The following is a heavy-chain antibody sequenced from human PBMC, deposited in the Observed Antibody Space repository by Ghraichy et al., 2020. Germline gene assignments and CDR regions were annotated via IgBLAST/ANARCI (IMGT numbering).Heavy chain of an antibody. CDR2: ISGSGGST. V-gene: IGHV3-23*01. CDR3: AKDSSLGYCSGGSCYSGGY. CDR1: GFTFSSYA. J-gene: IGHJ4*02. Sequence: GGSLRLSCAASGFTFSSYAMSWVRQAPGKGLEWVSAISGSGGSTYYADSVKGRFTISRDNSKNTLYLQMNSLRAEDTAVYYCAKDSSLGYCSGGSCYSGGYWGQGTWSPSPQ. D-gene: IGHD2-15*01.